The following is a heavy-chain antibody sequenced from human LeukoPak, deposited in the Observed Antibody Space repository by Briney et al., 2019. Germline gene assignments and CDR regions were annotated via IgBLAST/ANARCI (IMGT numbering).Heavy chain of an antibody. V-gene: IGHV4-59*01. Sequence: NPSETLSLTCTVSGGSISSYYWSWIRQPPGKGLEWIGYIYYSGSTNYNPSLKSRVTISVETSKNQFSLKLSSVTAADTAVYYCARTNVEMATTTIDYWGQGTLVTVSS. CDR2: IYYSGST. J-gene: IGHJ4*02. CDR1: GGSISSYY. D-gene: IGHD5-24*01. CDR3: ARTNVEMATTTIDY.